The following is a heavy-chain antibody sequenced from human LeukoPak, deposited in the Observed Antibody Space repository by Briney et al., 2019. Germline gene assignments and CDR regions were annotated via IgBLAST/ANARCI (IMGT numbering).Heavy chain of an antibody. Sequence: GGSLRLSCAASGFTFSSYAMSWVRQAPGKGLEWVSAISGSGGSTYYADSVKGRFTISGDNSKNTLYLQMNSLRAEDTAVYYCAKDHTAGLTTVTLGHWGQGTLVTVSS. CDR3: AKDHTAGLTTVTLGH. CDR2: ISGSGGST. CDR1: GFTFSSYA. J-gene: IGHJ4*02. D-gene: IGHD4-17*01. V-gene: IGHV3-23*01.